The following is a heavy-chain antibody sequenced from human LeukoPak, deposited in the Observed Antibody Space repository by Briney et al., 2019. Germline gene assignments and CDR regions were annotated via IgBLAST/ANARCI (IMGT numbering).Heavy chain of an antibody. CDR2: TNHSGST. D-gene: IGHD2-2*01. CDR3: ASSPIVVVPAAVSLFDY. V-gene: IGHV4-34*01. Sequence: SETLSLTCAVYGGSFSGYYWSWIRQPPGKGLEWIGETNHSGSTNYNPSLKSRVTISVDTSKNQFSLKLSSVTAADTAVYYCASSPIVVVPAAVSLFDYWGQGTLVTVSS. CDR1: GGSFSGYY. J-gene: IGHJ4*02.